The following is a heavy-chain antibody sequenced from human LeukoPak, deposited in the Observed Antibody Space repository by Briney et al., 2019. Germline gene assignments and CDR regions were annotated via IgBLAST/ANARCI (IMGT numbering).Heavy chain of an antibody. CDR3: AKAPVTTCRGAFCYPFDY. Sequence: GGSLRLSCAASGFSFSSHGMSWVRQAPGKGLEWVSGIIGGAGSTYYADSVKGRFTISGDNSKNTLFLQMNRLRPEDAAVYYCAKAPVTTCRGAFCYPFDYWGLGTLVTVSS. CDR1: GFSFSSHG. J-gene: IGHJ4*02. CDR2: IIGGAGST. D-gene: IGHD2-15*01. V-gene: IGHV3-23*01.